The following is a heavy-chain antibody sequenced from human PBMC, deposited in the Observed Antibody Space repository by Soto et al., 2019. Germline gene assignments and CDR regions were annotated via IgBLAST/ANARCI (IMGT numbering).Heavy chain of an antibody. CDR3: ATSTIDTSTWKQYFYGMDV. CDR1: EDTFTRYV. Sequence: ASVKFSCKASEDTFTRYVIHWVRQAPGQRLDWMGWINAGNGNTKYSQNFQGRVTITRDASASTAYMELSSLRSQDTAVYYCATSTIDTSTWKQYFYGMDVWGQGSTVTVSS. D-gene: IGHD6-13*01. V-gene: IGHV1-3*01. J-gene: IGHJ6*02. CDR2: INAGNGNT.